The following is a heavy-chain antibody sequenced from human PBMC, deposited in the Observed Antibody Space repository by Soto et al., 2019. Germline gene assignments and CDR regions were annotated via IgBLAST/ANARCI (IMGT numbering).Heavy chain of an antibody. Sequence: QVQLVQSGAEVKKPGSSVKVSCKASGGTFSSYAISWVRQAPGQGLEWMGGIIPIFGTANYAQKFQGRVTTTADESTSTAYMELSSLRSEDTAVYYCATHYYGSGSYFMYYFDYWGQGTLVTVSS. CDR1: GGTFSSYA. CDR3: ATHYYGSGSYFMYYFDY. D-gene: IGHD3-10*01. CDR2: IIPIFGTA. V-gene: IGHV1-69*01. J-gene: IGHJ4*02.